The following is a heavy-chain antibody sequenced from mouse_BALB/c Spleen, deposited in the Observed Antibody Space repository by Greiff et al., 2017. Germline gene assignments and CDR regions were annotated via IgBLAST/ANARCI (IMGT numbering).Heavy chain of an antibody. CDR2: ISSGGSYT. J-gene: IGHJ1*01. D-gene: IGHD4-1*01. CDR3: ARQILGRSWYFDV. V-gene: IGHV5-6*01. CDR1: GFTFSSYG. Sequence: EVKLVESGGDLVKPGGSLKLSCAASGFTFSSYGMSWVRQTPDKRLEWVATISSGGSYTYYPDSVKGRFTISRDNAKNTLYLQMSSLKSEDTAMYYCARQILGRSWYFDVWGAGTTVTVSS.